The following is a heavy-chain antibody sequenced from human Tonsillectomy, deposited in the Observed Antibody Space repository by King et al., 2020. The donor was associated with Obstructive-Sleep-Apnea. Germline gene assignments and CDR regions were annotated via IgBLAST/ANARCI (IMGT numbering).Heavy chain of an antibody. CDR1: GFTFSSYX. Sequence: EVQLVESGGXLVQPGGSLRLSCAAXGFTFSSYXXPWVRXAPGKXLVWXXRXNXDGSSTSXAXSVKGRFTISRDNAKNTLYLQMNSLRAEDTAVYYCASGDDLYYYDSSGYPLDXWGQGTLVTVSS. V-gene: IGHV3-74*01. CDR2: XNXDGSST. CDR3: ASGDDLYYYDSSGYPLDX. J-gene: IGHJ4*02. D-gene: IGHD3-22*01.